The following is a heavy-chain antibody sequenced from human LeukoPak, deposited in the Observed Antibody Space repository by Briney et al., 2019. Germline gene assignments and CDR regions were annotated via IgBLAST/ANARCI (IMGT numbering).Heavy chain of an antibody. Sequence: QSGGSLRLSCTASGFTFSTYAMGWARQAPGKGLEWVSGIGGNGVDTYYADSAKGRFTISRDNSKNTVYLQMNSLRAEDTALYYCVKAYTTSGTYLEPWGQGTLVTVSS. CDR1: GFTFSTYA. J-gene: IGHJ1*01. CDR2: IGGNGVDT. V-gene: IGHV3-23*01. D-gene: IGHD1-26*01. CDR3: VKAYTTSGTYLEP.